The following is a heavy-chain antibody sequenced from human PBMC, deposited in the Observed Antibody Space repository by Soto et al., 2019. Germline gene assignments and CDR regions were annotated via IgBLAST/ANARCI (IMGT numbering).Heavy chain of an antibody. CDR3: AKDGLALDYYDTSGYGLDV. V-gene: IGHV3-30*18. J-gene: IGHJ6*02. CDR2: ISFDGTNT. Sequence: GGSLRLSCAASRFTFSSSGMHWVRQAPGKGLEWVAVISFDGTNTYYADSVKGRFTISRDNSKNTLYLQMNSLRAEDTAVYYCAKDGLALDYYDTSGYGLDVWGQGTTVTSP. CDR1: RFTFSSSG. D-gene: IGHD3-22*01.